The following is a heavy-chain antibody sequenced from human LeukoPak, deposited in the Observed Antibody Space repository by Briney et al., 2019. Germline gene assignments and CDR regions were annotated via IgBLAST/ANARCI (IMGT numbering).Heavy chain of an antibody. CDR3: ARWRYSSSWYQQLGYWYFDL. Sequence: SVKVSCKASGGTFSSYAISWVRQAPGQGLEWMGGIIPIFGTANYAQKFQGRVTITADESTSTAYMELSSLRSEDTAVYYCARWRYSSSWYQQLGYWYFDLWGRGTLVTVPS. CDR1: GGTFSSYA. CDR2: IIPIFGTA. J-gene: IGHJ2*01. V-gene: IGHV1-69*01. D-gene: IGHD6-13*01.